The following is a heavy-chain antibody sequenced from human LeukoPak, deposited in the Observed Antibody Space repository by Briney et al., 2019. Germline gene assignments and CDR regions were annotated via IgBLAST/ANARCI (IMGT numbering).Heavy chain of an antibody. V-gene: IGHV3-74*01. D-gene: IGHD3-22*01. Sequence: GGSLRLSCAASGFTFSNYWMHWVRQVPGEGLVWVSRINSDASITNYADSVKGRFTISRDNAKNSLYLQMNSLRAEDTAVYYCARDYYKNFDYWGQGTLVTVSS. J-gene: IGHJ4*02. CDR3: ARDYYKNFDY. CDR1: GFTFSNYW. CDR2: INSDASIT.